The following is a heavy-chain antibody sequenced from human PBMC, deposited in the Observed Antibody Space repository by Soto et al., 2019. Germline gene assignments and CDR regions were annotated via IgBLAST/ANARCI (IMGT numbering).Heavy chain of an antibody. D-gene: IGHD5-12*01. J-gene: IGHJ4*02. Sequence: QVQLVESGGGVVQPGRSLRLSCAASGFTFSSYAMHWVRQAPGKGLEWVAVISYDGSNKYYADSVKGRFTISRDNSKNTLYLQMNSLRAKDTAVYYCERVAVEMATIHVFDYWGQGTLVTVSS. V-gene: IGHV3-30-3*01. CDR3: ERVAVEMATIHVFDY. CDR1: GFTFSSYA. CDR2: ISYDGSNK.